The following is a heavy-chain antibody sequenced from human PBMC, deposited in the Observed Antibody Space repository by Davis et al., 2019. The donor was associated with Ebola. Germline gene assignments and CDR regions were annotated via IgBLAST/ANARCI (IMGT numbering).Heavy chain of an antibody. CDR1: GFTFSSYA. CDR2: LSGSGGST. CDR3: ARDPTRTYYDFWSGSSDYYYGMDV. V-gene: IGHV3-23*01. J-gene: IGHJ6*02. Sequence: PGGSLRLSCAASGFTFSSYAMSWVRQAPGKGLEWVSVLSGSGGSTYYADSVEGRFTISRDNSKNSLYLQMNSLRAEDTAVYYCARDPTRTYYDFWSGSSDYYYGMDVWGQGTTVTVSS. D-gene: IGHD3-3*01.